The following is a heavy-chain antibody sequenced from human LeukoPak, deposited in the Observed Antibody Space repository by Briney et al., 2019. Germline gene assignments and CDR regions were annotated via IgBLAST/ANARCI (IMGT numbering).Heavy chain of an antibody. CDR1: GGSISSGGYY. D-gene: IGHD1-26*01. V-gene: IGHV4-39*07. Sequence: PSETLSLTCAVSGGSISSGGYYWGWIRQPPGKGLEWIGSIYYSGSTYYNPSLKSRVTISVDTSKNQFSLKLSSVTAADTAVYYCASPGPTVGADFDYWGQGTLVTVSS. J-gene: IGHJ4*02. CDR2: IYYSGST. CDR3: ASPGPTVGADFDY.